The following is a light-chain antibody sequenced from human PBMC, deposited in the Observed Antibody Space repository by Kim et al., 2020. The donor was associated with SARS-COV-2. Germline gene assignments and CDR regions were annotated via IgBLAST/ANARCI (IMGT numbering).Light chain of an antibody. V-gene: IGKV1-39*01. Sequence: ASVGDRVTITCRASQSISSYLNWYRQKPGKAPKLLIYAASSLQSGVPSRFSGSGSGTDFTLTISSLQPEDFATYYCQQSYSTLPYTFGQGTKLEI. CDR3: QQSYSTLPYT. CDR1: QSISSY. J-gene: IGKJ2*01. CDR2: AAS.